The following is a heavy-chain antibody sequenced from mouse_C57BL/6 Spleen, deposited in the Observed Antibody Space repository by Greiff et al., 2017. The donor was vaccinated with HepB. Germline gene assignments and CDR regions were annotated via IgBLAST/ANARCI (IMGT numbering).Heavy chain of an antibody. J-gene: IGHJ1*03. CDR3: AGGGSTGSWYFDV. D-gene: IGHD1-1*01. CDR1: GDSFTREE. CDR2: LYPGSGNT. V-gene: IGHV1-66*01. Sequence: QVQLQKAGPERGKPGAAVKISGKEAGDSFTREERHGGKQRSKKNHAWIGRLYPGSGNTKYNEKFKGKATLTADTSSSTAYMQLSSLTSEDSAVYDCAGGGSTGSWYFDVWGTGTTVTVSS.